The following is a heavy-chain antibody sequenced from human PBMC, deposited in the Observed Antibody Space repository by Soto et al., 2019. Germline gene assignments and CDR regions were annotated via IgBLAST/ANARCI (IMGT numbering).Heavy chain of an antibody. Sequence: QVQLQESGPGLVKPSQTLSLTCTVSGGSISSGDYYWSWIRQPPGKGLEWIGYIYYSGSTYYNPNLKSRVYISVDTSKNQFSLNLTSVTAADTAVYYCARDRRHDYRSGYPDYWGQGTLVTVSS. CDR2: IYYSGST. V-gene: IGHV4-30-4*01. D-gene: IGHD3-3*01. J-gene: IGHJ4*02. CDR3: ARDRRHDYRSGYPDY. CDR1: GGSISSGDYY.